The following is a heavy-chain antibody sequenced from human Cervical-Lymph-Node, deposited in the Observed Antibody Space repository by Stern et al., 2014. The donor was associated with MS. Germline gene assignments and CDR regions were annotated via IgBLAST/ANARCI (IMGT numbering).Heavy chain of an antibody. V-gene: IGHV1-24*01. CDR1: GYSVTDLY. CDR2: LDPADDEP. J-gene: IGHJ6*02. CDR3: ATDTRDYYYGMDV. Sequence: VQLVQSGAEVKKPGASVKVSCKGSGYSVTDLYIHWVRQAPGKGLEWMGGLDPADDEPTYAQNFQGRVTMTEDTSTDTVYMALTSLKSEDTAVYYCATDTRDYYYGMDVWGQGTTVTVSS.